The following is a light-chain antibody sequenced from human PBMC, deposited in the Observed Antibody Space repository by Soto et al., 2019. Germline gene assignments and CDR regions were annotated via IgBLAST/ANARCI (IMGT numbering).Light chain of an antibody. CDR1: QSVSTLY. CDR2: SAH. J-gene: IGKJ3*01. CDR3: LHSRDSVST. Sequence: IVLTQSPCTLSFCPGERCTLSCRASQSVSTLYMTWYQQKPGQAPRLLIYSAHTRAAGIPDRFSGTGSGTDFTLTISRLEPEDFALYYCLHSRDSVSTFGPGTKVDIK. V-gene: IGKV3-20*01.